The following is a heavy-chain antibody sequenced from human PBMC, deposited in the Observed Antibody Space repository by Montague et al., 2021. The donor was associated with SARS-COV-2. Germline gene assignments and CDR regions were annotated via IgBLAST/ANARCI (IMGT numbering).Heavy chain of an antibody. CDR3: ASQTLGITIFGVVNGRWFDP. CDR1: GGSISSSSYY. V-gene: IGHV4-39*01. Sequence: SETLFLTCTVSGGSISSSSYYWGWIRQPPGKGLEWIGSIYYSGSTYYNPSLKSRVTISVDTSKNQFSLKLSSVTAADTAVYCCASQTLGITIFGVVNGRWFDPWGQGTLVTVSS. CDR2: IYYSGST. D-gene: IGHD3-3*01. J-gene: IGHJ5*02.